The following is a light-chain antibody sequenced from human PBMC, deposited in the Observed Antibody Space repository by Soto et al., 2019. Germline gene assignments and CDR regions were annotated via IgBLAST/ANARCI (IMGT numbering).Light chain of an antibody. CDR3: QQYNFYGT. V-gene: IGKV1-5*03. Sequence: DIQMTQSPCTLSASIGDSVTLTCRVSQSVGNRLAWYQQKPGKAPKLLIYKASSLQSGVPSRFSGSGSGTEFTLTILSLQPDDFATYFCQQYNFYGTFGQGTKVDIK. J-gene: IGKJ1*01. CDR1: QSVGNR. CDR2: KAS.